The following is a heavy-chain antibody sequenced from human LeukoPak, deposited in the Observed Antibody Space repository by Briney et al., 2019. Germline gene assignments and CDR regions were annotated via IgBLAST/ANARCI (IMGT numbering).Heavy chain of an antibody. V-gene: IGHV3-9*01. D-gene: IGHD3-22*01. J-gene: IGHJ4*02. Sequence: GGSLRLSCAASGFTFDDYAMHWVRQAPGKGLEWVSGITWNSGSMVYADFVKGRFTISRDNSKNTLYLQMNSLRAEDTAVYYCAKIPYYYDSRNLPGYFDYRGQGTLVTVSS. CDR3: AKIPYYYDSRNLPGYFDY. CDR2: ITWNSGSM. CDR1: GFTFDDYA.